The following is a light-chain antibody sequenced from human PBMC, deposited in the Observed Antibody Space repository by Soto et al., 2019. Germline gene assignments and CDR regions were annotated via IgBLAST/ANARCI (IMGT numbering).Light chain of an antibody. CDR1: QSVNSN. Sequence: EKVVTPSPAPLSLSPGGRGTPSCRAGQSVNSNLAWYQQKPGQAPRLLIYGASTRATGIPARFSGSGSGTDFTLTISSLEPEDFAVYYCQQRSNWPLTFGGGTKVDIK. J-gene: IGKJ4*01. V-gene: IGKV3-11*01. CDR3: QQRSNWPLT. CDR2: GAS.